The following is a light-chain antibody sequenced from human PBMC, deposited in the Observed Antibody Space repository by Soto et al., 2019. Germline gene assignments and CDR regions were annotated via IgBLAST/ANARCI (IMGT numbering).Light chain of an antibody. CDR3: QHYDSLS. CDR2: GAS. Sequence: EIVLTQSPGTLSLSPGERATLFCGASQTVRSSYLAWYQQKPGQAPRLLIYGASSRATGIPDRFTGSGSGTDFTLTISRLEPEDFAVYYCQHYDSLSFGQGTRLEIK. J-gene: IGKJ5*01. CDR1: QTVRSSY. V-gene: IGKV3-20*01.